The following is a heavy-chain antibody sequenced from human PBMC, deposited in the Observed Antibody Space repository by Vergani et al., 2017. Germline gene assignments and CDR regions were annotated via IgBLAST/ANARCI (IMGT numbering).Heavy chain of an antibody. CDR2: IGVDGDR. CDR1: GFTFSSNV. V-gene: IGHV3-13*01. Sequence: VESGGGLVQPGGSLRLSCTVSGFTFSSNVFHWVRQTAGKGLEWVSSIGVDGDRYYSDSVKGRFTISRDNGQSYLYLDMDNLRVEDTAVYFCAKEFCGTGNCYGWNHLEVWGEGTSVTVSS. J-gene: IGHJ6*04. CDR3: AKEFCGTGNCYGWNHLEV. D-gene: IGHD1-1*01.